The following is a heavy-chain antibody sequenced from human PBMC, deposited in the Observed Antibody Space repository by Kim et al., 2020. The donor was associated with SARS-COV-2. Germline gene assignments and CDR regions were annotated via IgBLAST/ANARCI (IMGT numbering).Heavy chain of an antibody. CDR2: ISYDGSNK. Sequence: GGSLRHSCAASGFTFSSYAMHWVRQAPDKGLEWVAVISYDGSNKYYADSVKGRFTISRDNSKNTLYLQMNSLRAEDTAVYYCARDGGNWFDPGGEGTLVTVSS. V-gene: IGHV3-30-3*01. D-gene: IGHD3-16*01. CDR1: GFTFSSYA. CDR3: ARDGGNWFDP. J-gene: IGHJ5*02.